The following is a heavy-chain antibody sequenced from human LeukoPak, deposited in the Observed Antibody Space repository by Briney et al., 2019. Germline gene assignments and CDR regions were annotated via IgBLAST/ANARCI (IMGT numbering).Heavy chain of an antibody. CDR1: GFTFSDYY. CDR2: ISSSGSTI. D-gene: IGHD2-2*01. Sequence: GGSLRLSCAASGFTFSDYYMSWIRQAPGKGLEWVSYISSSGSTIYYADSVKGRFTISRDNAKNSLYLQMNSLRAEDTAVYYCANRLNRGYQLLSHFDYWGQGTLVTVSS. V-gene: IGHV3-11*01. CDR3: ANRLNRGYQLLSHFDY. J-gene: IGHJ4*02.